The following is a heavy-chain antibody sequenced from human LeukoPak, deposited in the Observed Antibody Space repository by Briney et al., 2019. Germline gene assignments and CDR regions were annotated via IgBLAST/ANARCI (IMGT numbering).Heavy chain of an antibody. D-gene: IGHD6-6*01. CDR3: AKSFSSSPRGYFDY. CDR2: ISWNSGSI. Sequence: PGGSLRLSCAASGFTFDDYAMHWVRQAPGKGLEWVSGISWNSGSIGYADSVKGRFTVSRDNAKNSLYLQMNSLRAEDMALYYCAKSFSSSPRGYFDYWGQGTLVTVSS. J-gene: IGHJ4*02. V-gene: IGHV3-9*03. CDR1: GFTFDDYA.